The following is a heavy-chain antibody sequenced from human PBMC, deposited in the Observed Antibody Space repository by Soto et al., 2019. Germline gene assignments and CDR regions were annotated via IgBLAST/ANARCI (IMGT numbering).Heavy chain of an antibody. J-gene: IGHJ4*02. CDR1: GFTFSSYE. CDR2: ISSSGSTI. D-gene: IGHD6-13*01. V-gene: IGHV3-48*03. Sequence: GGSLRLSCAASGFTFSSYEMNWVRQAPGKGLEWVSYISSSGSTIYYADSVKGRFTISRDNAKNSLYLQMNSLRAEDTAVYYCARFGAAAAGTNPPYYFDYGGQGTLVTVSS. CDR3: ARFGAAAAGTNPPYYFDY.